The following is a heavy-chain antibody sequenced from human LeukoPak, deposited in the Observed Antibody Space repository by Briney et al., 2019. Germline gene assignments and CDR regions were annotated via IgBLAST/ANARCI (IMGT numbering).Heavy chain of an antibody. CDR3: ARLYYDILTGYYSTFDY. J-gene: IGHJ4*02. D-gene: IGHD3-9*01. CDR2: IYYSGST. CDR1: GGSISSSSYY. Sequence: PSETLSLTCTVSGGSISSSSYYWGWIRQPPGKGLEWIGSIYYSGSTYYNPSLKSRVTISVDTSKNQFSLKLSSVTAADTAVYYCARLYYDILTGYYSTFDYWGQGSLVTVSS. V-gene: IGHV4-39*01.